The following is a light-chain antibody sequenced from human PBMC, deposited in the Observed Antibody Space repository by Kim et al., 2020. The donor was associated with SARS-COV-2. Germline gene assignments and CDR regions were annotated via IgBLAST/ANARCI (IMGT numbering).Light chain of an antibody. CDR3: AAWDDSLNGYV. Sequence: GQGITISCSLRYSNIGRNTVNWYQHLSGAAPKLLIYSHNQRPSGVPDRFSGSTSGTSASLAISGLQSEDEGVYYCAAWDDSLNGYVFGSGTKVTVL. CDR2: SHN. CDR1: YSNIGRNT. J-gene: IGLJ1*01. V-gene: IGLV1-44*01.